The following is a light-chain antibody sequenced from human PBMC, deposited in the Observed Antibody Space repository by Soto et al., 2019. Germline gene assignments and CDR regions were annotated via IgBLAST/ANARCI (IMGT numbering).Light chain of an antibody. CDR3: QSYAASLGGSV. CDR1: NSNIGAGYD. CDR2: RDN. V-gene: IGLV1-40*01. Sequence: QSVLTQPPSVSGAPGQRVTISCAGSNSNIGAGYDVHWYQQLPGTAPKVLIERDNNRASGVPDRFSASKSGTSGSLAITGLQAEDEADYYCQSYAASLGGSVFCGGTTLTVL. J-gene: IGLJ3*02.